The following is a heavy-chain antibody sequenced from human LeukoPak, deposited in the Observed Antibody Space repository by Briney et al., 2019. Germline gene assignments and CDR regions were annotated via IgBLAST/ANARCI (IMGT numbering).Heavy chain of an antibody. J-gene: IGHJ6*04. CDR3: ATQTPDCSGGSRYLGRRYGMDV. Sequence: ASLSVSCKLSVYTLTELFMHWVRQAPGKGLEWVGGFDPEDDETIYVHKLQGRVTMTEDTSTDTAYMELSRLRSEDTAVYYCATQTPDCSGGSRYLGRRYGMDVWGKGTTVTVSS. CDR1: VYTLTELF. CDR2: FDPEDDET. D-gene: IGHD2-15*01. V-gene: IGHV1-24*01.